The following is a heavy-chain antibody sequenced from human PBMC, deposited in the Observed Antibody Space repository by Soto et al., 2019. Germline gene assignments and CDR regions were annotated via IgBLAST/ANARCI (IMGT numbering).Heavy chain of an antibody. CDR2: IYHSGSA. J-gene: IGHJ4*02. Sequence: SETLSLTCIVSVGSVGSGSYYWNWIRQPPGKGLEWIASIYHSGSADYNPSLKSRVTISVDTSKNQFSLKLGSVTAADTAVYYCAAVSLQLPTMHDWRPGALVT. CDR3: AAVSLQLPTMHD. V-gene: IGHV4-61*01. D-gene: IGHD2-2*01. CDR1: VGSVGSGSYY.